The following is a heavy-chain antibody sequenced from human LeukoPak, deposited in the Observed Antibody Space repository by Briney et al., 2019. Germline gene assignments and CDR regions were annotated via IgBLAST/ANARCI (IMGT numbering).Heavy chain of an antibody. J-gene: IGHJ5*02. CDR3: ARQPGSSNNWFDP. CDR2: ISSSSSTI. D-gene: IGHD3-16*02. CDR1: GFTFSSYS. Sequence: GGSLRLSCAASGFTFSSYSMNWVRQAPGKGLEWVSYISSSSSTIYYADSVKGRFTISRDNAKNSLYLQMNSLRAEDTAVYYCARQPGSSNNWFDPWGQGTLVTVSS. V-gene: IGHV3-48*04.